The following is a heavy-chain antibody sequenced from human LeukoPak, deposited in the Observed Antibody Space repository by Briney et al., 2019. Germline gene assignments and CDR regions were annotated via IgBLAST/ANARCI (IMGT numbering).Heavy chain of an antibody. CDR1: GYTFTSYD. J-gene: IGHJ5*02. CDR2: MNPNSGNT. CDR3: ARVYYYGSGSYSNWFDP. V-gene: IGHV1-8*01. Sequence: ASVKVSCKASGYTFTSYDINWVRQAAGQGLEWMGWMNPNSGNTGYAQKFQGRVTMTRNTSISTAYIELSSLRSEDTAVYYCARVYYYGSGSYSNWFDPWGQGTLVTVSS. D-gene: IGHD3-10*01.